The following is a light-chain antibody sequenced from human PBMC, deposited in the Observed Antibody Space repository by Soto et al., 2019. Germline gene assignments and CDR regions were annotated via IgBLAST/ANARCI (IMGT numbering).Light chain of an antibody. CDR2: GAF. CDR3: QQYNSWPLT. V-gene: IGKV3-15*01. J-gene: IGKJ4*01. CDR1: QSVGTN. Sequence: EIVMTQSPGTLSVSPGERATLSCRASQSVGTNLAWYQQKPGQAPRLFIYGAFTRATGIPARFSGSGSGTEFTLTISSLQSEDCALYYCQQYNSWPLTFGGGTKVDTK.